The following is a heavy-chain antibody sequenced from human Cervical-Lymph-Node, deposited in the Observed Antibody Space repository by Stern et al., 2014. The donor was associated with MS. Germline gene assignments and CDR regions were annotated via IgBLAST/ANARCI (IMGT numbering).Heavy chain of an antibody. V-gene: IGHV3-21*01. D-gene: IGHD1-1*01. CDR2: ISSSSSYI. CDR1: GFTFSSYS. Sequence: EVQLVESGGGLVKPGGSLRLSCAASGFTFSSYSMHWVRQAPGKGLEWVSSISSSSSYIYYADSVKGRFTICRDNAKNSLYLQMNSLRAEDTAVYYCARDNWNDDLSFDYWGQGTLVTVSS. CDR3: ARDNWNDDLSFDY. J-gene: IGHJ4*02.